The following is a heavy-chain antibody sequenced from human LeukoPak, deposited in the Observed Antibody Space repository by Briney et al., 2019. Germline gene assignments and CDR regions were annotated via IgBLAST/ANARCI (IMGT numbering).Heavy chain of an antibody. V-gene: IGHV3-74*01. CDR3: ARERFIARAFDI. Sequence: GGSLRLSCAVSGFTFKLYWMHWVRQAPGKGPVWVSRINDDGSDTTYADSVKGRFTISRDDAKNMLFLQMNSLRAEDTAVYYCARERFIARAFDIWGQGTMVTVSS. D-gene: IGHD6-13*01. J-gene: IGHJ3*02. CDR1: GFTFKLYW. CDR2: INDDGSDT.